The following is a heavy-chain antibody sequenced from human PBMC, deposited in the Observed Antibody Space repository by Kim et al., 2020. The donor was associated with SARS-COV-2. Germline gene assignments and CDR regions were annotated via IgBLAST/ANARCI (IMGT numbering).Heavy chain of an antibody. J-gene: IGHJ6*02. V-gene: IGHV1-46*01. CDR3: ARDRRHDYGGKFYYYYGMDV. Sequence: ASVKVSCKASGYTFTSYYMHWVRQAPGQGLEWMGIINPSGGSTSYAQKFQGRVTMTRDTSTSTVYMELSSLRSEDTAVYYCARDRRHDYGGKFYYYYGMDVWGQGTTVTVSS. CDR1: GYTFTSYY. CDR2: INPSGGST. D-gene: IGHD4-17*01.